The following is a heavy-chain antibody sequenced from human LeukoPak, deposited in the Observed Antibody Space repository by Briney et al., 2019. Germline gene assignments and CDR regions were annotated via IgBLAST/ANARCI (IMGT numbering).Heavy chain of an antibody. J-gene: IGHJ4*02. CDR1: GGSISSNY. V-gene: IGHV4-59*01. D-gene: IGHD6-19*01. CDR3: ARYNSGWSYFDY. CDR2: IYYSGST. Sequence: SETLSLTCTVSGGSISSNYWSWIRQPPGKGLEWIGYIYYSGSTNYNPSLKSRVTMSVDTSKSQFSLKLSSVTAADTAIYYCARYNSGWSYFDYWGQGTLVTVSS.